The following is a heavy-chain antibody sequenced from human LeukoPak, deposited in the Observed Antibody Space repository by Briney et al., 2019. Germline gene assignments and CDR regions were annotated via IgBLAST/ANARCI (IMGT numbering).Heavy chain of an antibody. CDR3: ARDQGYYDANNWYDP. V-gene: IGHV3-66*01. CDR1: GFTFTSYS. J-gene: IGHJ5*02. D-gene: IGHD1-26*01. Sequence: PGGSLRLSCAASGFTFTSYSMNWVRQAPGKGLEWVSVIYSGGSTYYADSVKGRFTISRDNSKNTLYLQMNSLRAEDTAVYYCARDQGYYDANNWYDPWGQGTLVTVSS. CDR2: IYSGGST.